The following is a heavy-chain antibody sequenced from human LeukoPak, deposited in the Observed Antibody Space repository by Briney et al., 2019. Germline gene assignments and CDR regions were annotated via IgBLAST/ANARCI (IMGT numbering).Heavy chain of an antibody. CDR2: ISGNGGTT. CDR1: GFTFDDYG. CDR3: VKHGYSSGWPQVPSQH. J-gene: IGHJ1*01. D-gene: IGHD6-19*01. Sequence: GGSLRLSCAASGFTFDDYGMSWVRQAPGKGLEWVSVISGNGGTTSYADSVKGRFTISRDDSKDTLYLQMNSLSAGDTAIYYCVKHGYSSGWPQVPSQHWGQGTLVTVSS. V-gene: IGHV3-23*01.